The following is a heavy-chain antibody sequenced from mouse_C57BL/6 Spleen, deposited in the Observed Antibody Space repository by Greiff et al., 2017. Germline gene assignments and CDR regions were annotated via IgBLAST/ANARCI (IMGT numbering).Heavy chain of an antibody. CDR3: ASLRFAY. CDR2: IWSGGST. J-gene: IGHJ3*01. V-gene: IGHV2-2*01. Sequence: VKLMESGPGLVQPSQSLSITCTVSGFSLTSYGVHWVRQSPGKGLEWLGVIWSGGSTDYNAAFISRLSISKDNSKSQVFFKMNSLQADDTAIYYCASLRFAYWGQGTLVTVSA. D-gene: IGHD1-2*01. CDR1: GFSLTSYG.